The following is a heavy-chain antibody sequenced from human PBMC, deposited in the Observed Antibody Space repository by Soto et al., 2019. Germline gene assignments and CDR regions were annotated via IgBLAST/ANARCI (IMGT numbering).Heavy chain of an antibody. CDR3: ARDLRSDVDNWFDP. Sequence: GGSLRLSCAASGFTFSDYYMSWIRQAPGKGLEWVSYISSSSSYTNYADSVKGRFTISRDNAKNSLYLQMNSLRAEDTAVYYCARDLRSDVDNWFDPWGQGTLVTVSS. CDR1: GFTFSDYY. J-gene: IGHJ5*02. D-gene: IGHD2-21*01. V-gene: IGHV3-11*06. CDR2: ISSSSSYT.